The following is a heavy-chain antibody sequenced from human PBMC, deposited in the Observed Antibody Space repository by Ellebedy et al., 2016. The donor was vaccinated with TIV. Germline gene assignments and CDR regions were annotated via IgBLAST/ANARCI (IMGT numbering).Heavy chain of an antibody. CDR2: MHYSWTT. D-gene: IGHD6-6*01. J-gene: IGHJ3*01. CDR1: GGSISSSSYY. Sequence: MPSETLSLTCTVSGGSISSSSYYHWGWIRQPPGKGLEWIGIMHYSWTTTYNPSLKSRLTIFVDTSRNQFSLHVRSVTAADTGVYYCARPKRSASIAYPFDLWGQGTMVTVSS. CDR3: ARPKRSASIAYPFDL. V-gene: IGHV4-39*01.